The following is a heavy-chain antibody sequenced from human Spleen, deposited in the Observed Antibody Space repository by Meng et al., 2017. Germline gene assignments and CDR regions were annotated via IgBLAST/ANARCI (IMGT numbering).Heavy chain of an antibody. CDR1: GYSFTNYW. V-gene: IGHV5-51*01. Sequence: GESLKISCKGSGYSFTNYWIGWVRQMPGKGLEWMGIIYPGDSDTTYNPSFQGQVTISADKSINTAYLQGSSLKASDTAMYYCARPGGYGGKSYYYYGMDVWGQGTTVTVSS. CDR2: IYPGDSDT. D-gene: IGHD4-23*01. J-gene: IGHJ6*02. CDR3: ARPGGYGGKSYYYYGMDV.